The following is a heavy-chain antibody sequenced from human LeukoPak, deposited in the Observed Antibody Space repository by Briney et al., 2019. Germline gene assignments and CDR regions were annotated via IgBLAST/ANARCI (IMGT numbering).Heavy chain of an antibody. CDR2: ISGSGGST. CDR3: AKDSSRSVWGSYGDY. CDR1: GFTFSSYA. V-gene: IGHV3-23*01. Sequence: PGGSLRLSCAAFGFTFSSYAMSWVRQAPGKGLEWVSAISGSGGSTYYADSVKGRFTISRDNSKNTLYLQMNSLRAEDTAVYYCAKDSSRSVWGSYGDYWGQGTLVTVSS. J-gene: IGHJ4*02. D-gene: IGHD3-16*01.